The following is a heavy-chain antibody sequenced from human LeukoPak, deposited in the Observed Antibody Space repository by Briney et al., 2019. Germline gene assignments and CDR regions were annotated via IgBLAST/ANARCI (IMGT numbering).Heavy chain of an antibody. CDR2: INPNNGGT. CDR1: GYTFTDYY. Sequence: ASVKVSCKASGYTFTDYYIHWLRQAPGEGLAWMGWINPNNGGTDYAQKFEGRVTMTRDTSISTAYMDVSSLRPDDTAIYYCAKEDNSGYYSFVYWGQGALVTVSS. D-gene: IGHD3-22*01. CDR3: AKEDNSGYYSFVY. V-gene: IGHV1-2*02. J-gene: IGHJ4*02.